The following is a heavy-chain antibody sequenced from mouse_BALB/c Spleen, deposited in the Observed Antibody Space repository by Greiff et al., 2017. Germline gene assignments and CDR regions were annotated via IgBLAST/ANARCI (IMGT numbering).Heavy chain of an antibody. V-gene: IGHV1S56*01. D-gene: IGHD2-3*01. CDR2: IYPGDGST. CDR3: ARRGLLDYFDY. CDR1: GYTFTSYY. J-gene: IGHJ2*01. Sequence: QVQLKESGPELVKPGASVKMSCKASGYTFTSYYIHWVKQRPGQGLEWIGWIYPGDGSTKYNEKFKGKTTLTADKSSSTAYMLLSSLTSEDSAIYFCARRGLLDYFDYWGQGTTLTVSS.